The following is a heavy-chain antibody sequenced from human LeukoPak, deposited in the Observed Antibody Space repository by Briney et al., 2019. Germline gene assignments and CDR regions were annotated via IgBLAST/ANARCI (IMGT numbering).Heavy chain of an antibody. CDR2: ISSSSSTI. Sequence: GGSLRLSCAASGFTFSSYEMNWVRQAPGKGLEWVSYISSSSSTIYYADSVKGRFTISRDNAKNSLYLQMNSLRAEDTAVYYCARDYDSSGYYQSLFDYWGQGTLVTVSS. V-gene: IGHV3-48*01. J-gene: IGHJ4*02. CDR1: GFTFSSYE. CDR3: ARDYDSSGYYQSLFDY. D-gene: IGHD3-22*01.